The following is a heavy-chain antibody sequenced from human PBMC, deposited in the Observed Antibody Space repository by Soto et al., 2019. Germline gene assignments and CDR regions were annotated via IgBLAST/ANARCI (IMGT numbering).Heavy chain of an antibody. Sequence: SETLSLTCTVSGGSITRGGHFWSWIRQHPGKGLEWIGYIYYSGSAFYNPSLESRVTISVDTSKSQIYLKLTSVTAADTAVYHCARDQGITGTTGGMDVWGQGTTVTVSS. V-gene: IGHV4-31*03. D-gene: IGHD1-7*01. J-gene: IGHJ6*02. CDR1: GGSITRGGHF. CDR2: IYYSGSA. CDR3: ARDQGITGTTGGMDV.